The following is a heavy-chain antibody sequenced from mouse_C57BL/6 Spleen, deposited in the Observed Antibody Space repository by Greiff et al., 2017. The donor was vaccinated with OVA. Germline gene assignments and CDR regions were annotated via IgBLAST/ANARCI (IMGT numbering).Heavy chain of an antibody. CDR1: GYSITSGYY. D-gene: IGHD3-2*02. V-gene: IGHV3-6*01. Sequence: EVKLLESGPGLVKPSQSLSLTRSVTGYSITSGYYWNWLRQFPGNKLEWMGYISYAGSNNYNPSLKNRISITRDTSKNQFFLKLNSVTTEDTATYYCARDGGSSGYGFAYWGQGTLVTVSA. CDR3: ARDGGSSGYGFAY. CDR2: ISYAGSN. J-gene: IGHJ3*01.